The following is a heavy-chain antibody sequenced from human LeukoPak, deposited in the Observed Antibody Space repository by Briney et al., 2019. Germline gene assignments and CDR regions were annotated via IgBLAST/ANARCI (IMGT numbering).Heavy chain of an antibody. CDR3: ARFEWELLGGVDY. D-gene: IGHD1-26*01. J-gene: IGHJ4*02. Sequence: PSETLSLTCTVSGGSLTSYYWSWIRQPPGRGLEWIGYIYYSGSTNYNPSLKSRVTISVDTSKNQFSLKLSSVTAADTAVYYCARFEWELLGGVDYWGQGTLVTVSS. CDR1: GGSLTSYY. V-gene: IGHV4-59*01. CDR2: IYYSGST.